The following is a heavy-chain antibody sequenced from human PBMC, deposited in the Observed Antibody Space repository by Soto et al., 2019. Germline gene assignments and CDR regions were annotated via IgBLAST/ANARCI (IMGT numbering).Heavy chain of an antibody. D-gene: IGHD6-13*01. V-gene: IGHV4-34*01. CDR3: GGSSSWYGPRDY. Sequence: SETLSLTCAVYGGSFSGYYWSWIRQPPGKGLEWIGEINHSGSTNYNPSLKSRVTISVDTSKNQFSLKLSSVTAADTAVYYCGGSSSWYGPRDYWGQGTLVTVSS. J-gene: IGHJ4*02. CDR2: INHSGST. CDR1: GGSFSGYY.